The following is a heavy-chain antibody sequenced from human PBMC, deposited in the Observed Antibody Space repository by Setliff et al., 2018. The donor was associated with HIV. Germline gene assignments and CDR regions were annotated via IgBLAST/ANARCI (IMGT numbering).Heavy chain of an antibody. J-gene: IGHJ6*03. V-gene: IGHV4-4*02. CDR2: IYHSGST. Sequence: TLSLTCAVSGGSISSSNWWSWVRQPPGKGLEWIGEIYHSGSTNYNPSLKSRVTISLDRSKTQFSLKLSSVTAADTAVYYCASIMVGGAMSYSYYYMDVWGKGTTVTVSS. CDR1: GGSISSSNW. D-gene: IGHD3-16*01. CDR3: ASIMVGGAMSYSYYYMDV.